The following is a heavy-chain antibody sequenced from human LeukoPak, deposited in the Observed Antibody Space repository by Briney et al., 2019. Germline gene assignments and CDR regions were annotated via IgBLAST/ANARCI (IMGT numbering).Heavy chain of an antibody. V-gene: IGHV4-39*01. Sequence: SETLSLTCTVSGGSISSSSYYWSWIRQPPGKGLEWIGSIYYSGSTYYNPSLKSRVAISVDTSKNQFSLRLNSLTAADTAVYYCARHDDYDFWSGYSGWFDPWGQGTLVTVSS. J-gene: IGHJ5*02. CDR3: ARHDDYDFWSGYSGWFDP. D-gene: IGHD3-3*01. CDR2: IYYSGST. CDR1: GGSISSSSYY.